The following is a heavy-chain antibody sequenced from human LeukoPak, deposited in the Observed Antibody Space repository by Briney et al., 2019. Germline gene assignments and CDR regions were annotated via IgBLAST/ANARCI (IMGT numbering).Heavy chain of an antibody. CDR2: INPNSGGT. CDR3: ARSPYSSSWYGMDV. Sequence: ASVKVSCKASGYTFTGYYMHWVRQAPGQGLEWMGWINPNSGGTNYAQKFQGRVTMTRDTSISTAYMELSRLRSEDTAMYYCARSPYSSSWYGMDVWGQGTTVTVSS. J-gene: IGHJ6*02. CDR1: GYTFTGYY. V-gene: IGHV1-2*02. D-gene: IGHD6-13*01.